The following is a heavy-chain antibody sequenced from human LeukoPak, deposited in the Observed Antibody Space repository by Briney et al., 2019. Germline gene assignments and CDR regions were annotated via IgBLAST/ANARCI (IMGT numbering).Heavy chain of an antibody. J-gene: IGHJ5*02. V-gene: IGHV4-31*03. D-gene: IGHD3-3*01. CDR1: GGSISSGGYY. CDR3: ARHYQNPNTIFGVATGFDP. CDR2: IYYSGST. Sequence: PSQTLSLTCTVSGGSISSGGYYWSWIRQHPGKGLEWIGYIYYSGSTYYNPSLKSRVTISVDTSKNQFSLKLSSVTAADTAVYYCARHYQNPNTIFGVATGFDPWGQGTLVTVSS.